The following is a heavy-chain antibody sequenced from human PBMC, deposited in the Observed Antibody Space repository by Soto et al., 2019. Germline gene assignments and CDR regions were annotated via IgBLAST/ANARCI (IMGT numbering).Heavy chain of an antibody. CDR1: GYTFTSYG. CDR2: VSAYNGNT. CDR3: ARDRGAYGMDV. Sequence: QVQLVQSGAEVKKPGASVKVSCKASGYTFTSYGISWVRQAPGQGLEWMGWVSAYNGNTNYAQKLPGRVTTTTDTSTSTAYMELRSLRSDDTAVYYCARDRGAYGMDVWGQGTTVTVSS. V-gene: IGHV1-18*01. J-gene: IGHJ6*02.